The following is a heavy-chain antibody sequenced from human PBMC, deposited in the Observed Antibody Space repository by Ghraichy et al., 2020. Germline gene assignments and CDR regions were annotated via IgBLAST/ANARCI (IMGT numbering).Heavy chain of an antibody. J-gene: IGHJ4*02. CDR2: VWAAGNDK. V-gene: IGHV3-33*01. CDR3: ARDLGVCSGGSCYSAYFDN. D-gene: IGHD2-15*01. CDR1: GFTFSYHG. Sequence: GGSLRLSCAASGFTFSYHGMHWVRQAPGRGLEWVSLVWAAGNDKFYADSVKGRFTISKDHSRNTLYLQMDSLRAEDTAVYYCARDLGVCSGGSCYSAYFDNWDQGTLVTVSS.